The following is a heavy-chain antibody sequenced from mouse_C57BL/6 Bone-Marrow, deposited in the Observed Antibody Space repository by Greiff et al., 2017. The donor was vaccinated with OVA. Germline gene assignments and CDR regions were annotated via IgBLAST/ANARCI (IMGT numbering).Heavy chain of an antibody. V-gene: IGHV1-74*01. CDR1: GYTFTSYW. Sequence: VQLQQSGAELVKPGASVKVSCTASGYTFTSYWMHWVPQRPGPGLECIGRIHPSDSDTNYNPKFKGKATLTVDKSSSTAYMQLSSLTSEDSAVYYCAIYGSRTSYWYFDGWGTGTTVTVSS. CDR2: IHPSDSDT. CDR3: AIYGSRTSYWYFDG. D-gene: IGHD1-1*01. J-gene: IGHJ1*03.